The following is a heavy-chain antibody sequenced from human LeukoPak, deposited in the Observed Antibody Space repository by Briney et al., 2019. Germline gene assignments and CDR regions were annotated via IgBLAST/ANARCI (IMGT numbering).Heavy chain of an antibody. D-gene: IGHD3-22*01. J-gene: IGHJ5*02. CDR3: ARDLGQYYDTSDNWFDP. Sequence: GGSLTLSCAASGFTFSRCEMNWLRQAPARGVEGVSYISSSGSTIYYADSVKGRFTISRDNAKNTLNLQMNSLRAEDTAVYYCARDLGQYYDTSDNWFDPWGQGTLVTVSS. CDR1: GFTFSRCE. CDR2: ISSSGSTI. V-gene: IGHV3-48*03.